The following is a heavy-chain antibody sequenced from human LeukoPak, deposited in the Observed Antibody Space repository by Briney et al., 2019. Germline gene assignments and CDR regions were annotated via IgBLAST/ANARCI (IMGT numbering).Heavy chain of an antibody. CDR3: ARRRGYYYNNWFDP. D-gene: IGHD3-10*01. J-gene: IGHJ5*02. V-gene: IGHV4-59*12. Sequence: SETLSLTCAVYGGSFSGYYWSWIRQPPGKGLEWIGYIYYSGSTNYNPSLKSRVTISVDTSKNQFSLKLSSVTAADTAVYYCARRRGYYYNNWFDPWGQGTLVTVSS. CDR1: GGSFSGYY. CDR2: IYYSGST.